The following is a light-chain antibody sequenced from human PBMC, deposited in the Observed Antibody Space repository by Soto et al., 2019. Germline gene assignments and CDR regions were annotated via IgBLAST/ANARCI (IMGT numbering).Light chain of an antibody. J-gene: IGKJ2*01. V-gene: IGKV3-20*01. CDR3: PHYGSSPLYI. CDR1: QSLRSNS. Sequence: IVLTQSPGTLSLSPGERVTLSCRASQSLRSNSLTWYQQKPGQAPRVLIYGASNRATGIPDRFSGSGSGTDFSLTISRLEPEDFAVYYCPHYGSSPLYIFGQGTKLQIK. CDR2: GAS.